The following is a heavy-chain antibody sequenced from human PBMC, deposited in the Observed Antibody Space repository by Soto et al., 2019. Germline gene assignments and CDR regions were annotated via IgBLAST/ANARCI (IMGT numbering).Heavy chain of an antibody. CDR1: GGSISSGDXY. CDR2: IYYSGST. D-gene: IGHD2-2*01. V-gene: IGHV4-31*03. J-gene: IGHJ6*02. CDR3: AVSRDGYSMDV. Sequence: SETLSLTCTVSGGSISSGDXYWSWIRQHPGKGLEWIGYIYYSGSTYYNPSLKSRVTISVDTSKDQFSLKLSSVTAADTAVYYCAVSRDGYSMDVWGQGTTVTVSS.